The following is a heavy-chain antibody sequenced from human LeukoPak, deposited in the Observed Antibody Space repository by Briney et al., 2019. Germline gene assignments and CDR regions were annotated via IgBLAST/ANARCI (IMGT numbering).Heavy chain of an antibody. CDR1: GGSIRSGRYY. CDR2: IYYSGST. J-gene: IGHJ4*02. V-gene: IGHV4-39*07. CDR3: ARDLFPSTQYFNY. D-gene: IGHD3-3*01. Sequence: SETLSLTCTVSGGSIRSGRYYWGWIRQPPGKGLEWIGNIYYSGSTYYNPSLKSRVTISVDTSKNQFSLKLSSVTAADTAVYYCARDLFPSTQYFNYWGQGTLVTVSS.